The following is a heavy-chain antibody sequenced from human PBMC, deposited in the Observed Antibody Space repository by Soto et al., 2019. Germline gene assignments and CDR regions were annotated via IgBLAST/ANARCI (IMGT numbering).Heavy chain of an antibody. D-gene: IGHD3-3*01. V-gene: IGHV3-23*01. CDR2: ISGSGGST. J-gene: IGHJ6*03. CDR1: GFTFSSYA. CDR3: AKGDWYYDFWSGYLGAPNYYYYMDV. Sequence: EVQLLESGGGLVQPGGSLRLSCAASGFTFSSYAMSWVRQAPGKGLEWVSAISGSGGSTYYADSVKGRFTISRDNSKNTLYLQMNSLRAEDTAVYYCAKGDWYYDFWSGYLGAPNYYYYMDVWGKGTTVTVSS.